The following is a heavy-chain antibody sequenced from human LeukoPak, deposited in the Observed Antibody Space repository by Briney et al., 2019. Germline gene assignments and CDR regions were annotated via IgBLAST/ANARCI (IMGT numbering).Heavy chain of an antibody. J-gene: IGHJ6*03. Sequence: PGGSLRLSCAASGFTFSSYWMSWVRQAPGKGLEWVANIKQDGSEKYYVDSVKGRFTISRDNAKNSLYLQMNSLRAEDTAVYYCARDYRGSLPPYYYMDVWGKGTTVTVSS. CDR2: IKQDGSEK. D-gene: IGHD3-16*01. V-gene: IGHV3-7*01. CDR3: ARDYRGSLPPYYYMDV. CDR1: GFTFSSYW.